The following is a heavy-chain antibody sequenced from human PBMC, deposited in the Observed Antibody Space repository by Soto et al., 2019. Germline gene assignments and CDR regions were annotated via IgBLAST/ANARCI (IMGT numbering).Heavy chain of an antibody. V-gene: IGHV3-48*02. D-gene: IGHD3-3*01. CDR3: ARAGYRSVDY. CDR1: GFTFSSYS. Sequence: EVQLVESGGGLVQPGGSLRLSCAASGFTFSSYSMNWVRQAPGKGLEWVSYISSSGSTIYYADSVRGRFTISRDNAKNSVYLQMNSLRDEDTAVYYCARAGYRSVDYWGQGTLVTVSS. J-gene: IGHJ4*02. CDR2: ISSSGSTI.